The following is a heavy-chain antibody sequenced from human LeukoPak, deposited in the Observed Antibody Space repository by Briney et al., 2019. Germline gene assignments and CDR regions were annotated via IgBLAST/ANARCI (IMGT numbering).Heavy chain of an antibody. CDR1: GGTFSSYA. Sequence: GSSVKVSCKASGGTFSSYAISWVRQAPGQGLEWMGRIIPILGIANYARKFQGRVTITADKSTSTAYMELSSLRSEDTAVYYCARQYYDSSGRPQDYYYYYGMDVWGQGTTVTVSS. J-gene: IGHJ6*02. D-gene: IGHD3-22*01. V-gene: IGHV1-69*04. CDR3: ARQYYDSSGRPQDYYYYYGMDV. CDR2: IIPILGIA.